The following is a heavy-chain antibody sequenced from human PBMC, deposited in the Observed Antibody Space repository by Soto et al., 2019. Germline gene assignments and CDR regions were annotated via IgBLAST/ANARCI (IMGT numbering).Heavy chain of an antibody. CDR2: IYPDDSDI. Sequence: GESLKISCKGSGYSFAIYWIGWVRQMPGKGLEWMGIIYPDDSDIRYSPSFQGQVTVSADKSISTAYLQWSSLKDSDTAIYYCARQYGSGSFDYWGQGTLVTVSS. J-gene: IGHJ4*02. V-gene: IGHV5-51*01. CDR3: ARQYGSGSFDY. D-gene: IGHD3-10*01. CDR1: GYSFAIYW.